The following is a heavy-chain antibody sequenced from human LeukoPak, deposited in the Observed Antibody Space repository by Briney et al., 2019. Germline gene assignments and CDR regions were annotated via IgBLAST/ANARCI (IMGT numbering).Heavy chain of an antibody. CDR3: AKDYGDYYFDY. J-gene: IGHJ4*02. V-gene: IGHV3-23*01. Sequence: GGSLRLSCAASGFTFSSYAMSWVRQAPGKGLEWVSVISGSGGNTYYADSVKGRFTISRDNSKNTLHLQMNSLRAEDTAVYYCAKDYGDYYFDYWGQGTLVTVSS. CDR1: GFTFSSYA. CDR2: ISGSGGNT. D-gene: IGHD4-17*01.